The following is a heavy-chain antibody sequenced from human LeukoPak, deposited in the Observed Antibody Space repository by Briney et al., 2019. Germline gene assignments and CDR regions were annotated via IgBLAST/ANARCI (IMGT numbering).Heavy chain of an antibody. J-gene: IGHJ5*02. CDR3: ARVRQPGNWFDP. V-gene: IGHV1-2*06. Sequence: ASVKVSCKASGYTFTCYYMHWVRQAPGQGLEWMGRINPNSGGTNYAQKFQGRVTMTRDTSISTAYMELSRLRSDDTAVYYCARVRQPGNWFDPWGQGTLVTVSS. D-gene: IGHD1-1*01. CDR1: GYTFTCYY. CDR2: INPNSGGT.